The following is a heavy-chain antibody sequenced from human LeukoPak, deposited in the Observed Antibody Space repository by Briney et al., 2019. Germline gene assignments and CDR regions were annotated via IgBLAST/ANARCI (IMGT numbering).Heavy chain of an antibody. D-gene: IGHD2-2*01. CDR3: ARVAGFEYCSSTSCYPAIDAFDI. J-gene: IGHJ3*02. CDR1: GFTFSSYA. CDR2: ISYDGSNK. Sequence: GGSLRLSCAASGFTFSSYAMHWVRQAPGKGLEWVAVISYDGSNKYYADSVKGRFTLSRDNSKNTLYLQMNSLRAEDTAVYYCARVAGFEYCSSTSCYPAIDAFDIWGQGTMVTVSS. V-gene: IGHV3-30-3*01.